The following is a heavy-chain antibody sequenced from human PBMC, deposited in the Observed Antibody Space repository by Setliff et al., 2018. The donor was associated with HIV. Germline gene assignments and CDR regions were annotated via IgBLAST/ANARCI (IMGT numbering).Heavy chain of an antibody. CDR3: ARDVARFDYDTGGYYVSHFDY. CDR2: IYTSGST. V-gene: IGHV4-61*02. Sequence: SETLSLTCTVSDGSTRTSSYYWSWIRQPAGKGLEWIGRIYTSGSTNYNPSLKSRVTISVDTSKNQFSVRLSSVSAADTAVYFCARDVARFDYDTGGYYVSHFDYWGQGIQVTV. CDR1: DGSTRTSSYY. J-gene: IGHJ4*02. D-gene: IGHD3-22*01.